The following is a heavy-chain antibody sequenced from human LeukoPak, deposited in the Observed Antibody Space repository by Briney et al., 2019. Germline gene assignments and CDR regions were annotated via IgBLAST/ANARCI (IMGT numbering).Heavy chain of an antibody. CDR3: ARQPYDSSGHIDY. D-gene: IGHD3-22*01. CDR2: IYYSGST. V-gene: IGHV4-39*01. Sequence: SETLSLTCTVSGGSISSSSYYWGWIRQPPGKGLEWIGSIYYSGSTYYNPSLKSRVTISVDTSKNQFSLKLSSVTAADTAVYYCARQPYDSSGHIDYWGQGTLVTVSS. CDR1: GGSISSSSYY. J-gene: IGHJ4*02.